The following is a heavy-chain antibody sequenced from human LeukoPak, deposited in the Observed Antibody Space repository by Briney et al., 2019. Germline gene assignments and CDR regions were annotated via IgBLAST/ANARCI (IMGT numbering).Heavy chain of an antibody. CDR3: AKDTGSGYDYFSYHFDY. CDR2: IRFDGSSK. J-gene: IGHJ4*02. D-gene: IGHD5-12*01. V-gene: IGHV3-30*02. Sequence: PGGSLRLSCAASGFNFSNYGMHWVRQAPGKGLEWVAFIRFDGSSKYYPDSVKGRFTISRDNSKNTLYLQMNSLRAEDTAVYYCAKDTGSGYDYFSYHFDYWGQGTLVTVSS. CDR1: GFNFSNYG.